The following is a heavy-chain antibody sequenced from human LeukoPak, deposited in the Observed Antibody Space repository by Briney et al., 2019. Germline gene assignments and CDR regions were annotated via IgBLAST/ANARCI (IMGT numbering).Heavy chain of an antibody. J-gene: IGHJ4*02. D-gene: IGHD2-15*01. CDR3: AKSGKRCCSGGSCYLFDY. Sequence: GGSLRLSCAVSGFTFSSYAMSWVRQAPGKGLEWVSAISGSGGSTYYADSVKGRFTISRDNSKNTLYLQMNSLRAEDTAVYYCAKSGKRCCSGGSCYLFDYWGQGTLVTVSS. CDR1: GFTFSSYA. V-gene: IGHV3-23*01. CDR2: ISGSGGST.